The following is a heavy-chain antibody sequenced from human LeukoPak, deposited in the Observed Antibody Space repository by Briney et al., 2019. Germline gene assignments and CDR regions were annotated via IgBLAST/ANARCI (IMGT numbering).Heavy chain of an antibody. CDR3: ARDMGAYNWNWFDP. CDR2: IYHSGST. D-gene: IGHD1-20*01. V-gene: IGHV4-38-2*02. Sequence: PSETLSLTCTVSGYSISSGYYWGWIRQPPGKGLEWIGSIYHSGSTYYNPSLKSRVTISVDTSKNQFSLKLSSVTAADTAVYYCARDMGAYNWNWFDPWGQGTLVTVSS. CDR1: GYSISSGYY. J-gene: IGHJ5*02.